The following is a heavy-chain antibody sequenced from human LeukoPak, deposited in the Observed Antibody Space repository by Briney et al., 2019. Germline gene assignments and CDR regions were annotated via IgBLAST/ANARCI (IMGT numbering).Heavy chain of an antibody. D-gene: IGHD2-21*02. J-gene: IGHJ4*02. CDR2: MSSSGSTI. V-gene: IGHV3-11*01. CDR3: ARSAGVVTANPFDY. Sequence: GGSLRLSCAASGFTFSDYYMSLIRQAPGKGLEWVSYMSSSGSTIYYADSVKGRFTISRDNAKNSLYLQMNSLRAEDTAVYYCARSAGVVTANPFDYWGQGTLVTVSS. CDR1: GFTFSDYY.